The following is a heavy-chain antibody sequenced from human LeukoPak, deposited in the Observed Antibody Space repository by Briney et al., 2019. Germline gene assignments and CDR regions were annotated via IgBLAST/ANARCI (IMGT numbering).Heavy chain of an antibody. CDR2: IIPIFGTA. CDR3: ARGASSWVAARPFDY. CDR1: GGTFSSYA. V-gene: IGHV1-69*05. Sequence: SVTVSCKASGGTFSSYAISWVRQAPGQGLEWMGGIIPIFGTANYAQKFQGRVTITTDESTSTAYMELSSLRSEDTAVYYCARGASSWVAARPFDYWGQGTLVTVSS. D-gene: IGHD6-6*01. J-gene: IGHJ4*02.